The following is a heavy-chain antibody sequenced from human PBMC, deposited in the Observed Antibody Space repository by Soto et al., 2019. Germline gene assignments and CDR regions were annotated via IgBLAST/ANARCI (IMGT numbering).Heavy chain of an antibody. CDR2: IIPIFGTA. CDR1: GVTFSSYA. Sequence: SVKVSCKASGVTFSSYAISWVRQAPGQGLEWMGGIIPIFGTANHAQKFQGRVTITADESTSTAHMELSSLRSEDTAVYYCARAVVGGYIVYWGQGTLVTVSS. V-gene: IGHV1-69*13. J-gene: IGHJ4*02. D-gene: IGHD5-12*01. CDR3: ARAVVGGYIVY.